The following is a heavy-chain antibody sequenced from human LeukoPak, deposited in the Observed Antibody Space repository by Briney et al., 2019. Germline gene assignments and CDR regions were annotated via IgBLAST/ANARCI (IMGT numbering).Heavy chain of an antibody. J-gene: IGHJ6*02. Sequence: GGSLRLSCAASGFTFTSYTMKWLRQAPGKGLEWVSAISGSGGSTYYADSVKGRFTISRDNSKNTLYLQMNSLRAEDTAVYYCAKDQSTILGYYYGMDVWGQGTTVTVSS. CDR2: ISGSGGST. D-gene: IGHD3-3*01. CDR3: AKDQSTILGYYYGMDV. CDR1: GFTFTSYT. V-gene: IGHV3-23*01.